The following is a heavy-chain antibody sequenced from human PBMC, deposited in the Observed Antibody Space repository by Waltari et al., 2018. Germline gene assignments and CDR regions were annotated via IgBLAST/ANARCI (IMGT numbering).Heavy chain of an antibody. CDR1: GGSISTSTHY. Sequence: QLQLQESGPRLVKSSETLSLTCTVSGGSISTSTHYWAWIRQTPGKGPEWIGSVYYNGKVYYNPSLESRVTMSVDTSKNHFSLDLESVTTPDTSIYFCARSFGGSGSYKFDFWGQGILVTVSS. V-gene: IGHV4-39*02. J-gene: IGHJ4*02. CDR3: ARSFGGSGSYKFDF. D-gene: IGHD3-10*01. CDR2: VYYNGKV.